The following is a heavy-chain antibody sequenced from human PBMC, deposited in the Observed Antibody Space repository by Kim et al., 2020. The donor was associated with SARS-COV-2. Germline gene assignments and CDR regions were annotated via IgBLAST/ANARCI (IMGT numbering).Heavy chain of an antibody. CDR3: ARGPIAAAGSYGMDV. J-gene: IGHJ6*02. V-gene: IGHV3-21*01. Sequence: SVKGRFTISRDNAKNSLYLQMNSLGAEDTAVYYCARGPIAAAGSYGMDVWGQGTTVTVSS. D-gene: IGHD6-25*01.